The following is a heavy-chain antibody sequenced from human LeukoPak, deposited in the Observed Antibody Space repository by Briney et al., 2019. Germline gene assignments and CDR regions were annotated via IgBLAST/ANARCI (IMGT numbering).Heavy chain of an antibody. CDR2: ISSSGIST. CDR3: AKGRVLPAAIQTYPFDY. Sequence: PGGSLRLSCAASGITFSIYAMSWVRQAPGKGLEWISAISSSGISTYYADSVKGRFTISRDNSKNTLYLQMNSLRAEDTAVYYCAKGRVLPAAIQTYPFDYWGQGTLVTVSS. CDR1: GITFSIYA. J-gene: IGHJ4*02. D-gene: IGHD2-2*02. V-gene: IGHV3-23*01.